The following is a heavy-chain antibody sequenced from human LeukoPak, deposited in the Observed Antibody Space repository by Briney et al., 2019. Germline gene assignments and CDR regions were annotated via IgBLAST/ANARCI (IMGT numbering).Heavy chain of an antibody. D-gene: IGHD5-12*01. CDR1: GGSFSGYY. CDR2: INHSGST. CDR3: ARGRRLRVFDY. J-gene: IGHJ4*02. V-gene: IGHV4-34*01. Sequence: SETLSLTCAVYGGSFSGYYWSWIRQPPGKGLEWIGEINHSGSTNYNPSLKSRVTISVDTSKNQFSLKLSSVTAADTAVYYCARGRRLRVFDYWGQGTLVTVSS.